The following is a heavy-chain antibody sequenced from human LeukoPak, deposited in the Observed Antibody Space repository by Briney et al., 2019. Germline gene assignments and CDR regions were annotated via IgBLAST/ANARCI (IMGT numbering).Heavy chain of an antibody. D-gene: IGHD6-13*01. CDR1: GGSISNYY. CDR3: ARGGSSWQSFDS. Sequence: SETLSLTCTVYGGSISNYYWSWIRQPAGKGLEWIGRIYASGSTNYNPSLKSRVTMSVDTSKNQFSLKLTSVTAADTAVYYCARGGSSWQSFDSWGQGTLVTVSS. CDR2: IYASGST. J-gene: IGHJ4*02. V-gene: IGHV4-4*07.